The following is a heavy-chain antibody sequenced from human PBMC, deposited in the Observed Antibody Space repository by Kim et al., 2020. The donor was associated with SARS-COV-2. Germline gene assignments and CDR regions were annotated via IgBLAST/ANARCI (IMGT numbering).Heavy chain of an antibody. J-gene: IGHJ4*02. Sequence: YNPSLKSRVTISVDTSKNQFSLKLGSGTGADTAVYYWARRGGRDGSNFFYWGQGTLVTVSS. CDR3: ARRGGRDGSNFFY. D-gene: IGHD3-3*01. V-gene: IGHV4-39*01.